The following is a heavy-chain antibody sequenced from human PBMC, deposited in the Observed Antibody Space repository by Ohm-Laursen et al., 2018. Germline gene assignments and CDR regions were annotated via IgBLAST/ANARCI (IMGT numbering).Heavy chain of an antibody. Sequence: SLRLSCTASGFTFSSYGMHWVRQPPGEGLVWVSRINSDGSSTSYADSVKGRFTISRDNAKTTPYLQMNSLRAEDTAVYYCARVEMATIIAFDLWGQGTMVTVSS. CDR2: INSDGSST. CDR3: ARVEMATIIAFDL. V-gene: IGHV3-74*01. CDR1: GFTFSSYG. J-gene: IGHJ3*01. D-gene: IGHD5-24*01.